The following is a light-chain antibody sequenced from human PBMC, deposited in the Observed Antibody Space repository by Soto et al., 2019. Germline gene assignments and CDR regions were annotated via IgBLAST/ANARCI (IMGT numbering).Light chain of an antibody. CDR2: GNS. Sequence: QSVLTQPPSVSGAPGQRGTISCTGSSSNIGAGHDVHWYQQLPGTAPKLLIYGNSNRPSGVPDRFCGSKSGTSASLAITGLQAEDEADYYCQSYDSSLSGVVFGGGTKLTVL. CDR3: QSYDSSLSGVV. J-gene: IGLJ2*01. V-gene: IGLV1-40*01. CDR1: SSNIGAGHD.